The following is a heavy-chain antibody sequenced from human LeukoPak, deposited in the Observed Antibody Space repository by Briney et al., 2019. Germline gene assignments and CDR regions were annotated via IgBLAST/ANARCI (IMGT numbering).Heavy chain of an antibody. J-gene: IGHJ4*02. CDR2: IGPHSSAT. CDR3: AREGNGLLSKDFDY. Sequence: VASVKVSCKSSGFTFTDYYIDWVRQAPGQGLEWMGYIGPHSSATSSPQEFQGRVTMTRDTSMSTAYMELTRLTSDDTAVYYCAREGNGLLSKDFDYWGQGTLVTVSS. CDR1: GFTFTDYY. V-gene: IGHV1-2*02. D-gene: IGHD2/OR15-2a*01.